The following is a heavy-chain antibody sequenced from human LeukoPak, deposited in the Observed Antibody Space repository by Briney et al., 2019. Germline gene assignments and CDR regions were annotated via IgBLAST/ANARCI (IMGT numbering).Heavy chain of an antibody. J-gene: IGHJ5*02. Sequence: PGRSLRLSCAASGFTFDDYAMHWVRQAPGKGLEWVSSISWNSGSIGYADSVKGRFTISRDNAKNSLYLQMNSLRAEDTALYYCAKGSITMVRGVLNWFDPWGQGTLVTVSS. CDR2: ISWNSGSI. D-gene: IGHD3-10*01. CDR1: GFTFDDYA. V-gene: IGHV3-9*01. CDR3: AKGSITMVRGVLNWFDP.